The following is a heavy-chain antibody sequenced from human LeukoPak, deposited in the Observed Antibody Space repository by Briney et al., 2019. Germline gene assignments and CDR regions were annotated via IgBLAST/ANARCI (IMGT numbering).Heavy chain of an antibody. D-gene: IGHD3-3*01. CDR2: IYHSGST. V-gene: IGHV4-38-2*02. J-gene: IGHJ4*02. Sequence: SETLSLTCTVSGYSISSGYYWGWIRQPPGKGLEWIGSIYHSGSTYYNPSLKSRVTISVDTSKNQFSLKLSSVTAADTAVYYCARGGFYDFWSGYYVAVDYWGQGTLVTVSS. CDR3: ARGGFYDFWSGYYVAVDY. CDR1: GYSISSGYY.